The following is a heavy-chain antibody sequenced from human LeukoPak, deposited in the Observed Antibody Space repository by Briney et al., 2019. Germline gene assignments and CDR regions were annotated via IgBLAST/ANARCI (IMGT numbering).Heavy chain of an antibody. CDR2: IYYSGST. J-gene: IGHJ3*02. CDR1: GGSISSGGYY. D-gene: IGHD5-18*01. CDR3: ARRYSYGYPRAAFDI. Sequence: PSETLSLTCTVSGGSISSGGYYWSWIRQHPGKGLEWIGYIYYSGSTYYNPSLKSRVTISVDTSKNQFSLKLSSVTAADTAVYYCARRYSYGYPRAAFDIWGQGTMVTVSS. V-gene: IGHV4-31*03.